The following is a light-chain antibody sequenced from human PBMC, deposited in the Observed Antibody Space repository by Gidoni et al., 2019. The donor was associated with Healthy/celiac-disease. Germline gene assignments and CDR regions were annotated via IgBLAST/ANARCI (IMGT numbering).Light chain of an antibody. CDR2: GAS. V-gene: IGKV3-20*01. CDR3: QQYGSSPFT. J-gene: IGKJ3*01. Sequence: EIVLTQSPGTLSLSPGERATLSCRASQSVSSSYLAWYQQKPGQAPRLLIDGASSRATCIPDRFSGSESGTDFTLTISRLEPEDFAVYYCQQYGSSPFTFGPGTKVDIK. CDR1: QSVSSSY.